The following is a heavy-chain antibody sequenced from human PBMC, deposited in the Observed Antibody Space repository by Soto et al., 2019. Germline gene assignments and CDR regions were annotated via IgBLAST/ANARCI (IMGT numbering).Heavy chain of an antibody. CDR1: VFTFSSYA. V-gene: IGHV3-23*01. Sequence: GGSLRLSCAASVFTFSSYAMSWVRQAPGKGLEWVSAISGSGGSTYYADSVKGRFTISRDNSKNTLYLQMNSLRAEDTAVYYCAKDLVAGYCSSTSCLPDAFDIWGQGTMVTVSS. CDR3: AKDLVAGYCSSTSCLPDAFDI. J-gene: IGHJ3*02. D-gene: IGHD2-2*01. CDR2: ISGSGGST.